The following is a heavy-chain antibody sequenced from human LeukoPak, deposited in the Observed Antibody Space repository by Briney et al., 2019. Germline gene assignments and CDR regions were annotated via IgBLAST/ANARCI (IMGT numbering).Heavy chain of an antibody. CDR2: IYPGHSDT. CDR3: ARAPLDSSGNHWGVWFDP. J-gene: IGHJ5*02. CDR1: GYSFTSYW. V-gene: IGHV5-51*01. Sequence: GESLKISCKGSGYSFTSYWIGWVRQMPGKGLEWMGIIYPGHSDTKYSPSFQGQVTMSADRSINTAYLQWSSLKASDTAIYYCARAPLDSSGNHWGVWFDPWGQGTLVTVSS. D-gene: IGHD3-22*01.